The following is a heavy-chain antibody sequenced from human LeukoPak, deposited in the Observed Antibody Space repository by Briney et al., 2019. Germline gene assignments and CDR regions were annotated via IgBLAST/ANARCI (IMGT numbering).Heavy chain of an antibody. CDR1: GFTFSSYA. D-gene: IGHD5-24*01. V-gene: IGHV3-23*01. Sequence: GGSLRLSCAASGFTFSSYAMSWVRQAPGKGLEWVSAISGSGGSTYYADSVKDRFTISRDNSKNTLYLQMNSLRAEDTAVYYCAKDGRRDGYTSYFDYWGQGTLVTVSS. CDR2: ISGSGGST. J-gene: IGHJ4*02. CDR3: AKDGRRDGYTSYFDY.